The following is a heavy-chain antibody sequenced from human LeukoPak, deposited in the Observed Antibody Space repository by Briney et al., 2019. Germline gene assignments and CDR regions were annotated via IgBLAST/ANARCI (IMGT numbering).Heavy chain of an antibody. Sequence: PGGSLRLSCAASGFTFSSYAMSWVRQAPGKGLGWVSAISGSGGSAYYADSVKGRFTISRDNSKNTLYLQMNSLRAEDTAVYYCAKAPGGAAREPLDYWGQGTLVTVSS. D-gene: IGHD6-25*01. CDR1: GFTFSSYA. CDR3: AKAPGGAAREPLDY. CDR2: ISGSGGSA. J-gene: IGHJ4*02. V-gene: IGHV3-23*01.